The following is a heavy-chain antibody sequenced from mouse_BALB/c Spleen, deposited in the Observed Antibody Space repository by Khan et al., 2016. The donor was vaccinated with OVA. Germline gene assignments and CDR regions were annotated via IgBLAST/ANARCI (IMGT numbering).Heavy chain of an antibody. V-gene: IGHV1S41*01. Sequence: DLVKPGASVKLSCKASGYTFTSYWINWIKQRPGQGLEWIGRIGPGSSNAYYNDMFKDKATLTVDTSSNTAYIQLSSLSSEDSAVYFCARANYYGRSCYAMDYWGQGTTATVSA. D-gene: IGHD1-1*01. CDR3: ARANYYGRSCYAMDY. CDR2: IGPGSSNA. J-gene: IGHJ4*01. CDR1: GYTFTSYW.